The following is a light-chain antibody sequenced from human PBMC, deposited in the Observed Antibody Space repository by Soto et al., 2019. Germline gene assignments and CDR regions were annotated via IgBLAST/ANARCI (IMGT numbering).Light chain of an antibody. J-gene: IGKJ2*01. Sequence: EIVLTQSPGTLSLSPGERATLSCRASQSVSSSYLAWYQQKPGQAPRLLIYGASSRATGIPDRFSGSWSGTDFPLTISRREPEDFAVYYCQQYGSAPGTFGQGTKLEIK. CDR1: QSVSSSY. V-gene: IGKV3-20*01. CDR3: QQYGSAPGT. CDR2: GAS.